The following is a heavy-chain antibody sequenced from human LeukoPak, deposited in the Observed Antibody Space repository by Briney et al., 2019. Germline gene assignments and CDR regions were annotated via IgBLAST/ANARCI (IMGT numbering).Heavy chain of an antibody. J-gene: IGHJ4*02. CDR2: INPSGGST. Sequence: GASVKVSCKASGYTFTSYYMHWVRQAPGQGLXXMGIINPSGGSTSYAQKFQGRVTMTRDTSTSTVYMELSSLRSEDTAVYYCASGVSYGPFDYWGQGTLVTVSS. CDR1: GYTFTSYY. D-gene: IGHD3-10*01. V-gene: IGHV1-46*01. CDR3: ASGVSYGPFDY.